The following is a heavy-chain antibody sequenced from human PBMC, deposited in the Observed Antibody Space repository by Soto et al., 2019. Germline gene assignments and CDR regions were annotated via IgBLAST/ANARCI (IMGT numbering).Heavy chain of an antibody. D-gene: IGHD2-21*01. CDR1: GFTFGIYD. J-gene: IGHJ4*02. CDR3: VRGRDSGLYYFDS. V-gene: IGHV3-13*01. CDR2: IYTSGDT. Sequence: GGSLRLSCAASGFTFGIYDMHWVRQATGKGLEWVSTIYTSGDTYSPGSVKGRFTISRENAKNSLYLQMNSLRVDDTAVYFCVRGRDSGLYYFDSWGQGTLVTVSS.